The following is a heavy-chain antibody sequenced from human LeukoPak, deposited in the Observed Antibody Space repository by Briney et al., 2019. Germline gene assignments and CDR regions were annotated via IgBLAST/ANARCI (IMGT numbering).Heavy chain of an antibody. CDR1: GGTFSSYA. Sequence: ASVKVSCKASGGTFSSYAISWVRQAPEQGLEWMGRIIPILGIANYAQKFQGRVTITADKSTSTAYMELSSLRSEDTAVYYCARDPYYYDSSGYSGYFDYWGQGTLVTVSS. V-gene: IGHV1-69*04. CDR3: ARDPYYYDSSGYSGYFDY. CDR2: IIPILGIA. J-gene: IGHJ4*02. D-gene: IGHD3-22*01.